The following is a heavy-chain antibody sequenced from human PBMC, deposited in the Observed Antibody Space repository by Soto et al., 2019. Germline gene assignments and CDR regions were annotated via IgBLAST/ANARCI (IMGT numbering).Heavy chain of an antibody. CDR1: GGSFSGYY. D-gene: IGHD2-15*01. J-gene: IGHJ3*02. CDR2: INHSGST. Sequence: SETLSLSCAVYGGSFSGYYWSWIRQPPGKGLEWIGGINHSGSTNYNPSLKSRVTISVDTSKNQFSLKLSSVTAADTAVYYCARDLRATHDAFAIWGQGTMVTVSS. CDR3: ARDLRATHDAFAI. V-gene: IGHV4-34*01.